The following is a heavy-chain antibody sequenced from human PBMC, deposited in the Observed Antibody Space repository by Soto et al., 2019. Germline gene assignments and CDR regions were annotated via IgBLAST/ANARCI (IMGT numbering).Heavy chain of an antibody. CDR2: IGGRGNSA. J-gene: IGHJ3*01. V-gene: IGHV3-23*01. D-gene: IGHD3-22*01. Sequence: GGSRRLSCAASGFIFTNYAMNWVRQAPGKGLGWVSVIGGRGNSAYYADSVQGRFTISRDNSKNTLSLQMSSLTADYTAIYYCVREGRGSSDFWGRGTMVTV. CDR3: VREGRGSSDF. CDR1: GFIFTNYA.